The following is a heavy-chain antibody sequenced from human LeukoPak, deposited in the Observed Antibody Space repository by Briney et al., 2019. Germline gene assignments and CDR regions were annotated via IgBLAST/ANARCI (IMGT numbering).Heavy chain of an antibody. Sequence: PSETLSLTCTVSGGSISSYYWSWIRQPPGRGLEWIGYIYYSGSTNYNPSLKSRVTISVDTSKNQFSLKLSSVPAADTAVYYCARLRGTAPPRYYYYGMDVWGQGTTVTVSS. D-gene: IGHD5-18*01. CDR3: ARLRGTAPPRYYYYGMDV. CDR2: IYYSGST. V-gene: IGHV4-59*08. CDR1: GGSISSYY. J-gene: IGHJ6*02.